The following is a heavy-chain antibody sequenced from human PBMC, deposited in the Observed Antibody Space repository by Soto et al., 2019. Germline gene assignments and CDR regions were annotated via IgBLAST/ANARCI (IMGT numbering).Heavy chain of an antibody. CDR2: IIPILGTT. D-gene: IGHD3-3*01. CDR3: ARAQYYEFWSTYYTYYYYGMDV. Sequence: QVQLVQSGAEMQKPGSSVKVSCKASGGTFSSYAISWVRHAPGQGLEWMGGIIPILGTTNYALKFQGRVTITADESTSTAYMALSSLRSEDTAVYYCARAQYYEFWSTYYTYYYYGMDVWGQGTTVTVSS. J-gene: IGHJ6*02. CDR1: GGTFSSYA. V-gene: IGHV1-69*01.